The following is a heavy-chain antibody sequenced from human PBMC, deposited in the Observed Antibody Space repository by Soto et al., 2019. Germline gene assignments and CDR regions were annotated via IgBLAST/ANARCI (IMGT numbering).Heavy chain of an antibody. D-gene: IGHD5-18*01. J-gene: IGHJ4*02. CDR2: IIPLFGTA. CDR1: GGTFSSYT. V-gene: IGHV1-69*01. Sequence: QVQLVQSGAEVKKPGSSVKVSCKAFGGTFSSYTITWVRQAPGQGLEWMGGIIPLFGTAHYSQKFQGRITITSDDSASTANMDLSSLRSEDTAVDCCAREGCPGYSYGYFAYWGQGTLVTVSS. CDR3: AREGCPGYSYGYFAY.